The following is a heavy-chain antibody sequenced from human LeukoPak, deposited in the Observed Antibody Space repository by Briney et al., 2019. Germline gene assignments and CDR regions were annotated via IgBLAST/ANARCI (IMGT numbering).Heavy chain of an antibody. J-gene: IGHJ4*02. CDR1: GFTFSSYA. CDR2: ISGSGGST. V-gene: IGHV3-23*01. D-gene: IGHD5-18*01. Sequence: GGSLRLSCAASGFTFSSYAMSWVRQAPGKGLEWVSAISGSGGSTYYADSVKGRFTISRDNSKNTLYLQMNSLRAEDTAVYYCAADRRGYSYGYGYWGQGTLVTVSS. CDR3: AADRRGYSYGYGY.